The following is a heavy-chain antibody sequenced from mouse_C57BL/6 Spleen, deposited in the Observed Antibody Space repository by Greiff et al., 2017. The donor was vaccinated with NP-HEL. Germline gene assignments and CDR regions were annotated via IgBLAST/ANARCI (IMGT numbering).Heavy chain of an antibody. V-gene: IGHV14-3*01. J-gene: IGHJ2*01. CDR3: ASEDYYGSRDFDY. Sequence: VHVKQSVAELVRPGASVKLSCTASGFNIKNTYMHWVKQRPEQGLEWIGRIDPANGNTKYVPKFQGKATITADTSSNTAYLQLSSLTSEDTAIYYCASEDYYGSRDFDYWGQGTTLTVSS. CDR1: GFNIKNTY. CDR2: IDPANGNT. D-gene: IGHD1-1*01.